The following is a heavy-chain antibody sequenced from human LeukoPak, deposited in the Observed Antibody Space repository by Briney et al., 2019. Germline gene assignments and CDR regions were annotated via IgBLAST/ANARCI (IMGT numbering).Heavy chain of an antibody. CDR1: GGSVSSGSYY. V-gene: IGHV4-61*01. D-gene: IGHD2-2*01. J-gene: IGHJ5*02. CDR2: IYYSGST. CDR3: ARDFRYCSSTSCYGSWFDP. Sequence: SETLSLTCTVSGGSVSSGSYYWSWIRQPPGTGLEWIGYIYYSGSTNYNPSLKSRVTISVDTSKNQFSLKLSSVTAADTAVYYCARDFRYCSSTSCYGSWFDPWGQGTLVTVSS.